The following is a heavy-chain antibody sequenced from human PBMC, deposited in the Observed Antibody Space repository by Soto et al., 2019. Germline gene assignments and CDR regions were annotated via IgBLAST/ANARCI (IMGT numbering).Heavy chain of an antibody. CDR1: GFSFSDYA. CDR3: AKTAMTYTAISYLDS. CDR2: ISYDGRNR. D-gene: IGHD3-16*01. Sequence: QVHLVESGGGVVPPGRSLRLSCAASGFSFSDYAIYWVRQAPGKGLEWVSLISYDGRNRYYEESVRGRFTISRDNSRNTVYLEMESLGHEDTGVYICAKTAMTYTAISYLDSWGQGTLVTVSS. J-gene: IGHJ4*02. V-gene: IGHV3-30*18.